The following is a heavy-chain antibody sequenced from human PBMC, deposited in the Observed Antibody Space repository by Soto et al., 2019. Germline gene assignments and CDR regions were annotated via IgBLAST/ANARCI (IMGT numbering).Heavy chain of an antibody. D-gene: IGHD2-2*01. CDR2: IYYSGST. CDR3: ARVLRYCSSTSCYAYYYYGMDV. V-gene: IGHV4-59*01. CDR1: GGSISSYY. Sequence: QVQLQESGPGLVKPSETLSLTCTVSGGSISSYYWSWIRQPPGKGLEWIGYIYYSGSTNYNPSLKSRVTISVDTSKXQXSXKXXSVTAADTAVYYCARVLRYCSSTSCYAYYYYGMDVWGQGTTVTVSS. J-gene: IGHJ6*02.